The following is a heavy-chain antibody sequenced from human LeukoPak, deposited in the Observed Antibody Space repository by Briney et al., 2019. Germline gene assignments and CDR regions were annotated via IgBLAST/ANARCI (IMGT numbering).Heavy chain of an antibody. V-gene: IGHV1-2*02. CDR3: ARGREVAGTVTY. J-gene: IGHJ4*02. D-gene: IGHD6-19*01. CDR1: GYTFNGYY. CDR2: INPNSGGT. Sequence: ASVKVSRKASGYTFNGYYIHWVRQAPGQGLEWMGWINPNSGGTNYAQKFQGRVTMARDTSISTAYVELSRLTSDDTAVYYCARGREVAGTVTYWGQGTLITVSS.